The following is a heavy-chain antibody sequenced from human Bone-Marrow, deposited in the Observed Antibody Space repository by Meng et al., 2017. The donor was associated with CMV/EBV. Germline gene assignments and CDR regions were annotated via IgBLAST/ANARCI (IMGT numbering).Heavy chain of an antibody. J-gene: IGHJ4*02. V-gene: IGHV3-20*04. CDR1: GFTFDDYG. Sequence: GVLKISCAASGFTFDDYGMSWVRQAPGKGLEWVSGINWNGGSTGYADSVKGRFTISRDNAKNSLYLQMNSLRAEDTALYYCARDLSAYCSSTSCYWGSLDYWGQGTLVTVSS. CDR2: INWNGGST. CDR3: ARDLSAYCSSTSCYWGSLDY. D-gene: IGHD2-2*01.